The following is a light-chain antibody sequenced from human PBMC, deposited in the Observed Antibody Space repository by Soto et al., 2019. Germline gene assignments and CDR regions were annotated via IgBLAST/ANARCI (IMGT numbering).Light chain of an antibody. V-gene: IGKV4-1*01. CDR2: WAS. Sequence: DIVMTQSPDSLAVSLGERATINCKSSQSVLYTSNNKNYLAWYQQKPGQPPKLLIYWASTREFGVPDRLSGSGSGTEFTLTISSLQAEDVAFYYCQQYYTTPPTFGQGTKLEIK. CDR3: QQYYTTPPT. CDR1: QSVLYTSNNKNY. J-gene: IGKJ2*01.